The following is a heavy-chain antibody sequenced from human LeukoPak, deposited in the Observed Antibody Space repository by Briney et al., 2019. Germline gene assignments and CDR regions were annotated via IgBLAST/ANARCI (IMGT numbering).Heavy chain of an antibody. CDR3: ARDSTGFDP. Sequence: SETLSLTCSVSGVSISSGSNYWGWIRQPPGKTLEWIGSIYSRGSTYYNPSLKSRVIILIDTAKNHFSLKLSSVTAADTAVYYCARDSTGFDPWGQGTLVTVSS. J-gene: IGHJ5*02. CDR2: IYSRGST. D-gene: IGHD6-13*01. CDR1: GVSISSGSNY. V-gene: IGHV4-39*07.